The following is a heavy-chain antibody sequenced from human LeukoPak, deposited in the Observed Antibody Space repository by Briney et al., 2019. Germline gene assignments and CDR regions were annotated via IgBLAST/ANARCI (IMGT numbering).Heavy chain of an antibody. CDR1: GGSFSGYY. V-gene: IGHV4-34*01. CDR2: INHSGST. J-gene: IGHJ5*02. CDR3: ARGLVGSGSRNNWFAP. D-gene: IGHD3-10*01. Sequence: SETLSLTCAVYGGSFSGYYWSWIRQPPGKGLEWIGEINHSGSTNYNPSLKSRVTISVDTTKNQFSLKLSSVTAADTAVYFCARGLVGSGSRNNWFAPGGQGTLVTVSS.